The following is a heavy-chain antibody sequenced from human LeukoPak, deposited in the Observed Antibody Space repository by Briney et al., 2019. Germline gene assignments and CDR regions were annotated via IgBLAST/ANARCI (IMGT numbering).Heavy chain of an antibody. CDR3: ARTNGYYYYYGMDV. D-gene: IGHD2-8*01. J-gene: IGHJ6*02. CDR2: IYYSGST. Sequence: SQTLSLTCTISGGSISSGGYYWSWIRQHPGKGLEWIGYIYYSGSTYYNPSLKSRVTISVDTSKKQFSLILSSVTAADTAVYYCARTNGYYYYYGMDVWGQGTTVTVSS. CDR1: GGSISSGGYY. V-gene: IGHV4-31*03.